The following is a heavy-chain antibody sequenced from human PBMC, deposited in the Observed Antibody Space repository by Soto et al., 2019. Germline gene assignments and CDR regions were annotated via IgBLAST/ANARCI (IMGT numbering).Heavy chain of an antibody. Sequence: ASVKVSCKASGYTFTGYYMHWVRQAPGQGLEWMGWINPNSGGTNYAQKFQGRVTMTRDTSISTAYMELSRLRSDDTAVYYCARDKGYDSSGYFGVYWFDPWGQGTLVTSPQ. V-gene: IGHV1-2*02. D-gene: IGHD3-22*01. J-gene: IGHJ5*02. CDR1: GYTFTGYY. CDR3: ARDKGYDSSGYFGVYWFDP. CDR2: INPNSGGT.